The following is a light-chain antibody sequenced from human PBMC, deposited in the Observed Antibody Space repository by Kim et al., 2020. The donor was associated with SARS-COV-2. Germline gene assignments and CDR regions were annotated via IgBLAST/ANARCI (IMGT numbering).Light chain of an antibody. J-gene: IGKJ1*01. CDR2: DAS. CDR1: ESVGRY. CDR3: QQRDSWPRT. V-gene: IGKV3-11*01. Sequence: LSPGKRATLSCRASESVGRYLAWYQQKLGQAPRLLIYDASNRSAGIPARFSCSGSETDFTLTISSLEPEDFAVYYCQQRDSWPRTFGRGTKVDIK.